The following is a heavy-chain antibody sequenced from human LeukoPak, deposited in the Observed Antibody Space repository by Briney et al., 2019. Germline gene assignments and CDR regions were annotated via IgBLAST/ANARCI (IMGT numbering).Heavy chain of an antibody. V-gene: IGHV4-61*01. CDR1: GGSFSSGSYY. D-gene: IGHD3-9*01. CDR3: ARVGLLDDILTGYPDNWFDP. J-gene: IGHJ5*02. Sequence: SETLSLTCTVSGGSFSSGSYYWSWIRQPPGKGLEWIGYIYYSGSTNYNPSLKSRVTISVDTSKNQFSLKLSSVTAADTAVYYCARVGLLDDILTGYPDNWFDPWGQGTLVTVSS. CDR2: IYYSGST.